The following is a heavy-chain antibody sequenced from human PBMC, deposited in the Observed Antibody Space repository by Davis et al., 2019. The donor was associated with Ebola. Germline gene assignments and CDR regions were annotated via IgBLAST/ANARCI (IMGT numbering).Heavy chain of an antibody. J-gene: IGHJ4*02. CDR1: GYTFTSYG. CDR2: ISAYNGNT. CDR3: ARDLEAWGGHAIFGVAFDY. V-gene: IGHV1-18*01. Sequence: ASVKVSCKASGYTFTSYGISWVRQAPGQGLEWMGWISAYNGNTNYAQKLQGRVTMTTDTSTSTAYMELSRLRSDDTAVYYCARDLEAWGGHAIFGVAFDYWGQGTLVTVSS. D-gene: IGHD3-3*01.